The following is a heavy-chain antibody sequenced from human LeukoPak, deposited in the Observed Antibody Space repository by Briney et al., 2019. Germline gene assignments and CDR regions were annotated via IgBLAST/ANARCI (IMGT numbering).Heavy chain of an antibody. D-gene: IGHD3-9*01. J-gene: IGHJ4*02. V-gene: IGHV1-24*01. CDR2: FDPEDGET. CDR1: GYTLTELS. CDR3: ARDDQRVYDILTGYNNPRFFDY. Sequence: GASVKVSCKVSGYTLTELSMHWVRQAPGKGLEWMGGFDPEDGETIYAQKFQGRVTMTEDTSTDTAYMELSSLRSEDTAVYYCARDDQRVYDILTGYNNPRFFDYWGQGTLVTVSS.